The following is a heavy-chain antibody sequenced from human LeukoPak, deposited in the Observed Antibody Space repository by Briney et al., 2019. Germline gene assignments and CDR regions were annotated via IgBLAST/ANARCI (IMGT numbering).Heavy chain of an antibody. Sequence: SETLSLTCAVYGGSFSGYYWSWIRQPPGKGLEWIGEINHSGSTNYNPPLKSRVTISVDTSKNQFSLKLSSVTAADTAVYYCARAGYYYYGMDVWGQGTTVTVSS. CDR3: ARAGYYYYGMDV. V-gene: IGHV4-34*01. CDR1: GGSFSGYY. J-gene: IGHJ6*02. CDR2: INHSGST.